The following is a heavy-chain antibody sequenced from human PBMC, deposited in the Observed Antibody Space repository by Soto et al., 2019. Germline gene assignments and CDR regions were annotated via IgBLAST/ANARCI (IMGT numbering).Heavy chain of an antibody. D-gene: IGHD2-21*02. CDR3: AREDPYCGGDCYSGYNWFDP. CDR1: GGTFSSYA. V-gene: IGHV1-69*13. J-gene: IGHJ5*02. CDR2: IIPIFGTA. Sequence: SVKVSCKASGGTFSSYAISWVRQAPGQGLEWMGGIIPIFGTANYAQRFQGRVTITADESTSTAYMELSSLRSEDTAVYYCAREDPYCGGDCYSGYNWFDPWGQGTLVTVSS.